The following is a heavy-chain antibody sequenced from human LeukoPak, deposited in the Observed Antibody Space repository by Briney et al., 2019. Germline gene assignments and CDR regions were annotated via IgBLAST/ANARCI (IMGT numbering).Heavy chain of an antibody. CDR3: ARTGTTFFDY. D-gene: IGHD1-7*01. Sequence: SETLSLTCSVSGDSMSHYYWSWIRQPPGKGLEWIGYIHYLGSTKYNPSLKSRLTISVDTSKSHCSLRLTSVTAADTAIYYCARTGTTFFDYWGQGSLVTVSS. J-gene: IGHJ4*02. V-gene: IGHV4-59*01. CDR2: IHYLGST. CDR1: GDSMSHYY.